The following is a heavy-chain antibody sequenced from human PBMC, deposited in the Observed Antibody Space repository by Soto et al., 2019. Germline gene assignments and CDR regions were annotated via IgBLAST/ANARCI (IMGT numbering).Heavy chain of an antibody. D-gene: IGHD3-22*01. CDR2: IIPIFGTA. CDR1: EDTFRNYA. V-gene: IGHV1-69*06. CDR3: ASTKYDSSAYYYWYLGL. Sequence: QVELVQSGAEVKKPGSSVKVSCQASEDTFRNYAISWVRQAPGQGLAWMGGIIPIFGTANYAQKFQCRVTITADTSANTVYLELRSLRSEEPAVDYCASTKYDSSAYYYWYLGLCCRGTLVTVSS. J-gene: IGHJ2*01.